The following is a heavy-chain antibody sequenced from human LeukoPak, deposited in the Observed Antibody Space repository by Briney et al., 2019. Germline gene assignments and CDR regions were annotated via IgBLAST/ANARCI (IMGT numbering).Heavy chain of an antibody. J-gene: IGHJ4*02. V-gene: IGHV1-18*01. CDR3: ARVAGIVGAPYFDY. CDR1: GYTFTSYG. Sequence: ASVKVSCKASGYTFTSYGISWVRQAPGQGLEWMGWISAYNGNTNYAQKLQGRVTMTTDTSTSTAYMELRSLRSDDTAAYYCARVAGIVGAPYFDYWGQGTLVTVSS. CDR2: ISAYNGNT. D-gene: IGHD1-26*01.